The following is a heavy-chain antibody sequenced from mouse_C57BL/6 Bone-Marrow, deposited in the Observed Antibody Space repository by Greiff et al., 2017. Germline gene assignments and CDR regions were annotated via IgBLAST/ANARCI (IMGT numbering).Heavy chain of an antibody. Sequence: VQVVESGPGLVQPSQSLSITCTVSGFSLTSYGVHWVRQSPGKGLEWLGVIWSGGSTDYNAAFISRLSISKDNSKSQVFFKMNSLQADDTAIYYCARGNYGKGAWFAYWGQGTLVTVSA. CDR1: GFSLTSYG. D-gene: IGHD2-1*01. CDR2: IWSGGST. J-gene: IGHJ3*01. V-gene: IGHV2-2*01. CDR3: ARGNYGKGAWFAY.